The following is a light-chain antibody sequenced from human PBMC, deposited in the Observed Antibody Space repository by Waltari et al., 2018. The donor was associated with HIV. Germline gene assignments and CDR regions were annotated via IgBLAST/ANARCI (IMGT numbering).Light chain of an antibody. V-gene: IGKV1-5*03. CDR2: AAS. CDR1: QSIRIW. CDR3: QQYDSSPWT. J-gene: IGKJ1*01. Sequence: TITCRASQSIRIWLAWFQQKPGKAPKLLIYAASSLQTGVPSRFSGSTSGTEFTLTISSLQPDDFATYYCQQYDSSPWTFGQGTKVEI.